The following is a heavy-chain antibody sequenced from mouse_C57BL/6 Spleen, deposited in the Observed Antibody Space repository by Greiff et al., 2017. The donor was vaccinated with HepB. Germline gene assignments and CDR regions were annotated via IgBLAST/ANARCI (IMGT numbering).Heavy chain of an antibody. D-gene: IGHD2-3*01. V-gene: IGHV5-4*01. Sequence: EVQLVESGGGLVKPGGSLKLSCAASGFTFSSYAMSWVRQTPEKRLEWVATISDGGSYTYYPDNVKGRFTISRDNAKNNLYLQMSHLKSEDTAMYYCARDGGLYDGYYQGVFDYWGQGTTLTVSS. CDR3: ARDGGLYDGYYQGVFDY. J-gene: IGHJ2*01. CDR1: GFTFSSYA. CDR2: ISDGGSYT.